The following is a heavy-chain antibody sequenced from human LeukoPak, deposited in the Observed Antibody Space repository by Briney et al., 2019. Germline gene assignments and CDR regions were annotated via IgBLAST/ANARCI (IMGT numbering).Heavy chain of an antibody. CDR2: FDPEDGET. V-gene: IGHV1-24*01. CDR3: ATYIVVPAAMPNNFDY. CDR1: GYTFTGYY. J-gene: IGHJ4*02. Sequence: ASVKVSCKASGYTFTGYYMHWVRQAPGKGLEWMGGFDPEDGETIYAQKFQGRVTMTEDTSTDTAYMELSSLRSEDTAVYYCATYIVVPAAMPNNFDYWGQGTLVTVSS. D-gene: IGHD2-2*01.